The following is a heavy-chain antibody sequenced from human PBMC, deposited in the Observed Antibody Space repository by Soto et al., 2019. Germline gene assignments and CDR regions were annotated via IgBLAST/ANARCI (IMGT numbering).Heavy chain of an antibody. CDR2: IYSGTTDGST. CDR1: GFTVSSNY. V-gene: IGHV3-66*01. CDR3: ARDPKVGATIGGPGQFDY. D-gene: IGHD1-26*01. J-gene: IGHJ4*02. Sequence: EVQLVESGGGLVQPGGSLRLSCVASGFTVSSNYMSWVRQAPGKGLEWVSDIYSGTTDGSTNYADSVKGRFTISRDNSKNTQYLQMNRLRADDTAVYYCARDPKVGATIGGPGQFDYRGQETLVTVSP.